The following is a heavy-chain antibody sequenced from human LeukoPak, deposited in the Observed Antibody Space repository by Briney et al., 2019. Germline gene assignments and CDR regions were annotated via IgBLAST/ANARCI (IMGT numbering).Heavy chain of an antibody. V-gene: IGHV4-59*01. D-gene: IGHD6-13*01. J-gene: IGHJ4*02. CDR2: IYYSGST. CDR3: ARAAWYSSSWYGPIDY. CDR1: GGSISSYY. Sequence: SETLSLTCTVSGGSISSYYWSWIRQPPGKGLGWIGYIYYSGSTNYNPSLKSRVTISVDTSKNQFSLKLSSVTAADTAVYYCARAAWYSSSWYGPIDYWGQGTLVTVSS.